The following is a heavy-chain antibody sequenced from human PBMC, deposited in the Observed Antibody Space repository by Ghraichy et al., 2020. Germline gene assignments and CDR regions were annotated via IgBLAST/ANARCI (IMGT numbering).Heavy chain of an antibody. CDR3: ARGYEFGESYYFDY. D-gene: IGHD3-10*01. Sequence: SETLSLTCTVSGGSISSYYWSWIRQPPGKGLEWIGYIYYSGSTNYNPSLKSRVTISVDTSKNQFSLKLSSVTAADTAVYYCARGYEFGESYYFDYWGQGTLVTVSS. CDR2: IYYSGST. CDR1: GGSISSYY. J-gene: IGHJ4*02. V-gene: IGHV4-59*01.